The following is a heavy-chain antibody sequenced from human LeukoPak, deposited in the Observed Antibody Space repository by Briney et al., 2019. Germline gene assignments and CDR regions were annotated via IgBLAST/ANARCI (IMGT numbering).Heavy chain of an antibody. Sequence: SVKVSCKASGGTFSSYAISWVRQAPGQGLEWMGGIIPIFGTANYAQKFQGRVTITADESTSTAYMELSSLRSEDTAVYYCARDASGDGPGNWFDPWGQGTLVTVSS. J-gene: IGHJ5*02. CDR1: GGTFSSYA. D-gene: IGHD1-26*01. CDR3: ARDASGDGPGNWFDP. CDR2: IIPIFGTA. V-gene: IGHV1-69*13.